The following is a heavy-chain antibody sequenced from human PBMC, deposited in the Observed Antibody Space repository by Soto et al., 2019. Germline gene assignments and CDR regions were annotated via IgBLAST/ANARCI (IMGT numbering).Heavy chain of an antibody. V-gene: IGHV3-23*01. CDR1: GFTFSNYA. CDR3: AKGDCSGGSCYRGFDY. J-gene: IGHJ4*02. D-gene: IGHD2-15*01. Sequence: GSLGLSCGGSGFTFSNYAMTWVRQAPGKGLEWVSSISGSGATTYYADSVQGRFTISRDNSKNTLSLQMYSLRAEDTAVYYCAKGDCSGGSCYRGFDYWGQGTLVTVSS. CDR2: ISGSGATT.